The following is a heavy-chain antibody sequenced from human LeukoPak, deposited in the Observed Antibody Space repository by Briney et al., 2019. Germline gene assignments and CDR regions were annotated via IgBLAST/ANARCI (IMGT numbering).Heavy chain of an antibody. Sequence: PGGSLRLSCAASGFTFSSYWMSWVRQAPGKGLEWVATIRQDGSQKYYVDSVKGRFTISRDNAKNSLYLQMNSLRAEDTAVYYCARDSSGWYHWFDPWGQGTLVTVSS. CDR2: IRQDGSQK. J-gene: IGHJ5*02. CDR3: ARDSSGWYHWFDP. V-gene: IGHV3-7*01. D-gene: IGHD6-13*01. CDR1: GFTFSSYW.